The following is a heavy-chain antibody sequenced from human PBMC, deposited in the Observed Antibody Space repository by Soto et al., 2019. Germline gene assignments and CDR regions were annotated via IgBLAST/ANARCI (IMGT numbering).Heavy chain of an antibody. J-gene: IGHJ4*02. CDR3: ARALTGIAPAGRANY. D-gene: IGHD6-13*01. CDR1: GGSISSSNW. Sequence: SETLSLTCAVSGGSISSSNWWSWVRQPPGKGLEWIGEIYHSGSTSYNPSLKSRVTISVDKSKNQFSLKLSSVTAADTAVYYCARALTGIAPAGRANYGGQEPLVPVSS. V-gene: IGHV4-4*02. CDR2: IYHSGST.